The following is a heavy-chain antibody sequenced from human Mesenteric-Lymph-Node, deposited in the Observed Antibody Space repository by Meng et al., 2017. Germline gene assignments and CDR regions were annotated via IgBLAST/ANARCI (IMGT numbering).Heavy chain of an antibody. CDR2: IYYSGST. Sequence: QVQLQELGPGLVKPLETLSLTCTVPGGAISSSSYCWGWIRQPPGKGLEWIGSIYYSGSTYYNPSLKSRVTISVDTSKNQFSLKLSSVTAADTAVYYCARIAVAGTFDYWGQGTLVTVSS. J-gene: IGHJ4*02. CDR1: GGAISSSSYC. D-gene: IGHD6-19*01. CDR3: ARIAVAGTFDY. V-gene: IGHV4-39*01.